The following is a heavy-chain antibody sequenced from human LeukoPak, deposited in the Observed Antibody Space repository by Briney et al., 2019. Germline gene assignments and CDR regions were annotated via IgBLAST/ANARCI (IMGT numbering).Heavy chain of an antibody. V-gene: IGHV3-21*01. CDR3: ARDPYSGGLYSHYYYYMDV. Sequence: PGGSLRLSCAASGFTFSTYNMNWVRQAPGKELEWVSSISSSSSHTYYADSVQGRFTISRDNAKNSLYLQMNSLRAEDTAEYYCARDPYSGGLYSHYYYYMDVWGRGTTVTVSS. CDR2: ISSSSSHT. CDR1: GFTFSTYN. D-gene: IGHD1-26*01. J-gene: IGHJ6*03.